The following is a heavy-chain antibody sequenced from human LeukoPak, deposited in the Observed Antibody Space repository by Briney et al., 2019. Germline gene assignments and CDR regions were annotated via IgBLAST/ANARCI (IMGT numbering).Heavy chain of an antibody. CDR2: IYYSGST. CDR1: GGSISSYY. CDR3: AREARTYYYDSSGHFDY. J-gene: IGHJ4*02. D-gene: IGHD3-22*01. Sequence: SETLSLTCTVSGGSISSYYWIWIRQPPGKGLEWIGCIYYSGSTNYNPSLKSRVTISVDTSKNQFSLKLSSVTAADTAVYYCAREARTYYYDSSGHFDYWGQGTLVTVSS. V-gene: IGHV4-59*01.